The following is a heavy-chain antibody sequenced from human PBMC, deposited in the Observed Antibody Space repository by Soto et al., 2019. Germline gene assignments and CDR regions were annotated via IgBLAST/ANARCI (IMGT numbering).Heavy chain of an antibody. V-gene: IGHV4-59*01. CDR3: AGDLIFGRSSS. CDR2: IYYSGST. J-gene: IGHJ5*02. D-gene: IGHD3-16*01. CDR1: GGSISSYY. Sequence: PSETLSLTCTVSGGSISSYYWSWIRQPPGKGLEWIGYIYYSGSTNYNPSLKSRVTISVDTSKNQFSLKLSPVTAADTAVYYCAGDLIFGRSSSWGQGTLVTVSS.